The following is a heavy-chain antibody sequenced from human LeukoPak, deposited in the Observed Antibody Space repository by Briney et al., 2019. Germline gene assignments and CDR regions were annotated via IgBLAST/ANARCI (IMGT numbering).Heavy chain of an antibody. V-gene: IGHV4-34*01. Sequence: SETLSLTCAVYGGSFSGYYWSWIRQPPGKGLEWIGEINHSGSTNYNPSLKSRVTISVDTSKNQFSLRLTSVTAADTAVYYCARSRGGFGDYGSWFDPWGQGTLVTVSS. CDR3: ARSRGGFGDYGSWFDP. CDR2: INHSGST. J-gene: IGHJ5*02. CDR1: GGSFSGYY. D-gene: IGHD4-17*01.